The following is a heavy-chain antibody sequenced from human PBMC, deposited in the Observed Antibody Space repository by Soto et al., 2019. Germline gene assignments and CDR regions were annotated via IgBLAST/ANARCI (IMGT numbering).Heavy chain of an antibody. J-gene: IGHJ6*02. CDR1: GDSVSSNSAA. Sequence: SQTLSLTCAISGDSVSSNSAAWNWIRQSPSRGLEWLGRTYYRSKWYNDYAVSVKSRITINPDTSKNQFSLQLNSVTPEDTVVYYCARDGIVVVPAALYYYYYGMDVWGQGTTVTVSS. CDR2: TYYRSKWYN. D-gene: IGHD2-2*01. CDR3: ARDGIVVVPAALYYYYYGMDV. V-gene: IGHV6-1*01.